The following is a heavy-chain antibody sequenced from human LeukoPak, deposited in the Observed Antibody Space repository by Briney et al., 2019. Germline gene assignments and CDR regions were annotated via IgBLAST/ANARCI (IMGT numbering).Heavy chain of an antibody. CDR1: GYTFTSYY. J-gene: IGHJ6*04. D-gene: IGHD3-10*01. CDR3: ARELPGIGEPEIRGVYYGMDV. Sequence: GASVKVSCKASGYTFTSYYMHWVRQAPGQGLERMGIINPSGGSTSYAQKFQGRVTMTRDTSTSTVYMELSSLRSEDTAVYYCARELPGIGEPEIRGVYYGMDVWGKGTTVTVSS. CDR2: INPSGGST. V-gene: IGHV1-46*01.